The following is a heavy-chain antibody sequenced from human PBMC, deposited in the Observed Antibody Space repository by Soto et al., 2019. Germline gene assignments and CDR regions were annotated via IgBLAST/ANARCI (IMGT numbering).Heavy chain of an antibody. CDR1: GYTFTSYD. CDR3: ARGIDCSSTSCHDY. J-gene: IGHJ4*02. D-gene: IGHD2-2*01. V-gene: IGHV1-8*01. CDR2: MNPNSGNT. Sequence: GSVKVSCKASGYTFTSYDINWVRQATGQGLEWMGWMNPNSGNTGYAQKFQGRVTMTRNTSISTAYMELSSLRSEDTAVYYCARGIDCSSTSCHDYWGQGTLVTVS.